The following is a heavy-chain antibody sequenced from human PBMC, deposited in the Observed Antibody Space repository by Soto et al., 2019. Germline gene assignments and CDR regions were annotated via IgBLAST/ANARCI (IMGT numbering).Heavy chain of an antibody. D-gene: IGHD3-22*01. CDR2: ISYDGSKK. V-gene: IGHV3-30*18. J-gene: IGHJ4*02. CDR1: GFAFSSYG. CDR3: AKDTYYHDSSGYYVFDH. Sequence: QVQLVESGGGVVQPGKPLRLSCAASGFAFSSYGIHWVRQAPGKGLEWVAGISYDGSKKYYADSVKGQFTISRDNSENTLHLQMNGLRAEDTAGYYCAKDTYYHDSSGYYVFDHWGQGTLVTVSS.